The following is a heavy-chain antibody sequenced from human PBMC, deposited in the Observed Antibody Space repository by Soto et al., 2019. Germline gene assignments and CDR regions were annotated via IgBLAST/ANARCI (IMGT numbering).Heavy chain of an antibody. CDR2: ISSNGGST. CDR3: VKDRDTYYDFWSGYSLNAFDI. D-gene: IGHD3-3*01. CDR1: GFTFSSYA. J-gene: IGHJ3*02. Sequence: PGGSLRLSCSASGFTFSSYAMHWVRQAPGKGLEYVSAISSNGGSTYYADSVKGRFTISRDNSKNTLYLQMSSLRAEDTAVYYCVKDRDTYYDFWSGYSLNAFDIWGQGTMVTVSS. V-gene: IGHV3-64D*06.